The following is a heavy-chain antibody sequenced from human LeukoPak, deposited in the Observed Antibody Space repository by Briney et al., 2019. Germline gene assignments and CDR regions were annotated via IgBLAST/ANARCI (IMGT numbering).Heavy chain of an antibody. J-gene: IGHJ4*02. Sequence: GGSLRLSCAASRFTFSIYGMHWVRQAPGKGLEWVTFIQYDGSNKYYAHSVKGRFTISRDNSRNTVYLQMNSLRGEDTAVYYCARDRTSYSYGTFFDYWGQGTLVTVSS. D-gene: IGHD5-18*01. CDR2: IQYDGSNK. CDR1: RFTFSIYG. CDR3: ARDRTSYSYGTFFDY. V-gene: IGHV3-30*02.